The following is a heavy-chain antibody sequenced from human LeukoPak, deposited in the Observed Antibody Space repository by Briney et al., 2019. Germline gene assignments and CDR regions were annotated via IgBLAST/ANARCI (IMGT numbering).Heavy chain of an antibody. J-gene: IGHJ5*02. V-gene: IGHV1-8*01. CDR3: ARALLTGDPWFDP. D-gene: IGHD7-27*01. CDR1: GYTFTSYD. CDR2: MNPNSGNT. Sequence: ASVKVSCKASGYTFTSYDINWVRQATGQGLEWMGWMNPNSGNTGYAQKFQGRVTMTRNTSISTAYMEPSSLRSEDTAVYYLARALLTGDPWFDPWGQGTLVTVSS.